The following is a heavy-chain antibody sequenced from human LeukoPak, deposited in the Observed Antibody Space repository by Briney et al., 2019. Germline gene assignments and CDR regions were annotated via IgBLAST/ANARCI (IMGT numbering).Heavy chain of an antibody. CDR2: INPNSGGT. CDR1: GYTFTGYY. V-gene: IGHV1-2*02. CDR3: ATAPKAAAGTSDY. D-gene: IGHD6-13*01. J-gene: IGHJ4*02. Sequence: ASVKVSCKASGYTFTGYYMHWVRQAPGQGLEWMGWINPNSGGTNYAQKFQGRVTMTRDTSISTAYMELSRLRSDDTAVYYCATAPKAAAGTSDYWGQGTLVTVSS.